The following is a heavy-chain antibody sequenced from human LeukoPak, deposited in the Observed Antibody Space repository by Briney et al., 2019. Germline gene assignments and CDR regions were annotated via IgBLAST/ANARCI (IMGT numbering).Heavy chain of an antibody. CDR3: AMGLDY. CDR1: GFGFSDSW. Sequence: GGSLRLSCAASGFGFSDSWMSWVRQAPGKGLEWVSAISGSGGSTYYADSVKGRFTISRDNSKNTLYLQMNSLSAEDTAVYYCAMGLDYWGQGTLVTVSS. CDR2: ISGSGGST. V-gene: IGHV3-23*01. J-gene: IGHJ4*02.